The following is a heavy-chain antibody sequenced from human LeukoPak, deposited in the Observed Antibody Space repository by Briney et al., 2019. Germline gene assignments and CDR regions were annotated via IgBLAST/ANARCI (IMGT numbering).Heavy chain of an antibody. CDR3: ARRREEDGYNSDLDP. V-gene: IGHV3-21*01. J-gene: IGHJ5*02. CDR1: GFTFSSYS. Sequence: GGSLRLSCAASGFTFSSYSMNWVRQAPGKGLEWVSSISSSSSYIYYADSVKGRFTISRDNAKNSLYLQMNSLRAEDTAVYYCARRREEDGYNSDLDPWGQGTLVTVSS. CDR2: ISSSSSYI. D-gene: IGHD5-24*01.